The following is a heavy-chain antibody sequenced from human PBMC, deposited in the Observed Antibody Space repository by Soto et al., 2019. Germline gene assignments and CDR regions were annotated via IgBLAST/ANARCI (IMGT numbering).Heavy chain of an antibody. CDR2: IRSKAYGGTT. CDR1: GFTFGDYA. V-gene: IGHV3-49*04. Sequence: PGGSLRLSCTASGFTFGDYAMSWVRQAPGKGLEWVGFIRSKAYGGTTEYAASVKGRFTISRDDSKSIAYLQMNSPKTEDTAVYYCTKIAARQGYYYYGMDVWGQGTTVTVSS. J-gene: IGHJ6*02. D-gene: IGHD6-6*01. CDR3: TKIAARQGYYYYGMDV.